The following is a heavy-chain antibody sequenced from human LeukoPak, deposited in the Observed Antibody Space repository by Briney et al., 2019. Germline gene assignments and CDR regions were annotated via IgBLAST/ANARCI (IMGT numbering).Heavy chain of an antibody. CDR2: ISAYNGNT. CDR3: ARGYSSGWLSVYYFDY. CDR1: GYTFTSYG. Sequence: ASVKVSCKASGYTFTSYGISWVRQAPGQGLEWMGWISAYNGNTNYAQKLQGRVTMTTDTSTSTAYMELRSLRSDGTAVYYCARGYSSGWLSVYYFDYWGQGTLVTVSS. D-gene: IGHD6-19*01. J-gene: IGHJ4*02. V-gene: IGHV1-18*01.